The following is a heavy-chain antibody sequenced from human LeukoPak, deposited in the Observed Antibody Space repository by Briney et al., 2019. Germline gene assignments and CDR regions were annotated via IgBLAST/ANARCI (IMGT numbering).Heavy chain of an antibody. Sequence: PRASVKVSCKASGYTFTSYGISWVRQAPGQGLEWMGGFDPEDGETIYAQKFQGRVTMTEDTSTDTAYMELSSLRSEDTAVYYCATDRPSGGYKIDAFDIWGQGTMVTVSS. CDR3: ATDRPSGGYKIDAFDI. CDR1: GYTFTSYG. J-gene: IGHJ3*02. D-gene: IGHD3-10*01. CDR2: FDPEDGET. V-gene: IGHV1-24*01.